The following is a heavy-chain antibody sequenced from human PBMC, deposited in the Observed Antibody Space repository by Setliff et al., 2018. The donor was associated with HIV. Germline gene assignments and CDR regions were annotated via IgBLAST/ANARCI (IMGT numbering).Heavy chain of an antibody. D-gene: IGHD5-12*01. Sequence: SETLSLTCYVTDDPISSYYWSWVRQPAGKGLEWIGTIYYTGSASYNPSLKSRVSMSVDTSKNQFSLKLTSVTAADTAVYHCSRLADGGYDFRGYFDPWGRGTLVTVSS. CDR3: SRLADGGYDFRGYFDP. V-gene: IGHV4-59*04. CDR2: IYYTGSA. J-gene: IGHJ2*01. CDR1: DDPISSYY.